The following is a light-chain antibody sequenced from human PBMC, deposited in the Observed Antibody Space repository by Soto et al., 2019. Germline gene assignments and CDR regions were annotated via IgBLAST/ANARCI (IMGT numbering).Light chain of an antibody. CDR3: QQYNNWYT. CDR2: GAS. Sequence: EVVMTQSPAPLSVSPGERATLSCRASQSVSTNLAWYQQKPGQAPRLLIYGASTRATAGPARFSRSGSGTEFTLTNSSLQPEDFAVYYCQQYNNWYTFGQGTKLEIK. J-gene: IGKJ2*01. V-gene: IGKV3-15*01. CDR1: QSVSTN.